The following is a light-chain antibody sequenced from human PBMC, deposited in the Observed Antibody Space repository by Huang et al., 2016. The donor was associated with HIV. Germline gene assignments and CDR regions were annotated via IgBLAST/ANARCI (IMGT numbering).Light chain of an antibody. CDR2: AAS. CDR3: QQSYSTLGIT. Sequence: DIQMTQSPSSLSASVGDRVTITCRASQSISSYLNWYQQKPGKAPKRLIYAASSLQSGVPSRFSGSGSGTDFTLTISSLQPEDFVTYYCQQSYSTLGITFGQGTRLEIK. J-gene: IGKJ5*01. V-gene: IGKV1-39*01. CDR1: QSISSY.